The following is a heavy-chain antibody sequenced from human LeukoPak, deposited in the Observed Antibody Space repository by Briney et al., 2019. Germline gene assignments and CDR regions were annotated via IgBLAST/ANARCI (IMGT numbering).Heavy chain of an antibody. CDR2: INPNSGGT. V-gene: IGHV1-2*02. J-gene: IGHJ5*02. Sequence: ASVKVSCKASGYTFSTYAISWVRQAPGQGLEWMGWINPNSGGTNYAQKFQGRVTMTRDTSISTAYMELSRLRSDDTAVYYCARAAYMVRGVMYWFDLWGQGTLVTVSS. D-gene: IGHD3-10*01. CDR3: ARAAYMVRGVMYWFDL. CDR1: GYTFSTYA.